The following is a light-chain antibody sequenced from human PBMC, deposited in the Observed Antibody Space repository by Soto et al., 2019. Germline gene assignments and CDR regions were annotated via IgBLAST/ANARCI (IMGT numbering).Light chain of an antibody. Sequence: QSGLTQPRSVSGSAGQSVTISCTVTSTCFLMYNRVSWYQQPPVTAPKLIIYESSNRPSGVPDRFSGCKSGNTASLTISGLQAADEAAYYCSLYTSENTYVFGPGTKV. CDR3: SLYTSENTYV. CDR2: ESS. CDR1: STCFLMYNR. V-gene: IGLV2-18*01. J-gene: IGLJ1*01.